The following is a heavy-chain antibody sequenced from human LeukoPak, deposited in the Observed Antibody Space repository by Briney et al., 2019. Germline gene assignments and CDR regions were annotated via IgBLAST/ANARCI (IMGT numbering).Heavy chain of an antibody. CDR3: AKYRSGGKSSTFDY. CDR2: ISGSGGST. Sequence: PGGSLRLSCAASGFTFSSYAMSWVRQAPGKGLEWVSAISGSGGSTYYADSVKGRFTISRDNSKNTLYPQMNSLRAEDTAVYYCAKYRSGGKSSTFDYWGQGTLVTVSS. CDR1: GFTFSSYA. J-gene: IGHJ4*02. D-gene: IGHD6-25*01. V-gene: IGHV3-23*01.